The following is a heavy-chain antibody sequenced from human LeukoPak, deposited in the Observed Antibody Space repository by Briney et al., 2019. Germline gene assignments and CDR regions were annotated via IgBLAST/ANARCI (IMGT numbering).Heavy chain of an antibody. Sequence: SETLSLTCAVYGGSFSGYYWSWIRQPPGKGLEWIGEINHSGSTNYNPSLKSRVTISVDTSKNQFSLKLSSVTAADTAVYYCARVLTGSYQVYWGQGTLVTVSS. CDR3: ARVLTGSYQVY. J-gene: IGHJ4*02. D-gene: IGHD3-10*01. CDR2: INHSGST. V-gene: IGHV4-34*01. CDR1: GGSFSGYY.